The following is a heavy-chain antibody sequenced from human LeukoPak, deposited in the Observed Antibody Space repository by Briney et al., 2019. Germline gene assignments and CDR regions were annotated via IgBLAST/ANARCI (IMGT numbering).Heavy chain of an antibody. CDR3: ARLPTRDSNSGSSNWFDP. Sequence: ASVKVSCKASGGTFSSYAISWVRQAPGQGLEWMGRIIPILGIANYAQKFQGRVTITADKSTSTAYMELSSLRSEDTAVCYCARLPTRDSNSGSSNWFDPWGQGTLVTVSS. J-gene: IGHJ5*02. CDR1: GGTFSSYA. V-gene: IGHV1-69*04. D-gene: IGHD6-25*01. CDR2: IIPILGIA.